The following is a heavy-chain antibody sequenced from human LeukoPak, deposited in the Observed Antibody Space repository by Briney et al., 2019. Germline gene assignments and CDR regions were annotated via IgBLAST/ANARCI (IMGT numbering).Heavy chain of an antibody. CDR3: ARGIAVAGD. CDR1: GGSISSGGYS. CDR2: IYYSGST. J-gene: IGHJ4*02. Sequence: SETLSLTCAVSGGSISSGGYSWSWIRQPPGKGLEWIGYIYYSGSTNYNPSLKSRVTISVDTSKNQFSLKLSSVTAADTAVYYCARGIAVAGDWGQGTLVTVSS. V-gene: IGHV4-61*08. D-gene: IGHD6-19*01.